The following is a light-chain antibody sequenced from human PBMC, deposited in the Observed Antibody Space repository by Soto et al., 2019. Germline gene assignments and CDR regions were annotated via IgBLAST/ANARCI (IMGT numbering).Light chain of an antibody. CDR2: DVS. CDR1: SSDVGGYNF. CDR3: CSYAGSHFL. V-gene: IGLV2-11*01. Sequence: QSGLTQPRSVSGSPGQSVTISCTGTSSDVGGYNFVSWYQQHPGKAPKLMIYDVSQRPSGVPDRFSGSKSGNTASLTISGLQDEDEADYYCCSYAGSHFLFGGGTKLTVL. J-gene: IGLJ2*01.